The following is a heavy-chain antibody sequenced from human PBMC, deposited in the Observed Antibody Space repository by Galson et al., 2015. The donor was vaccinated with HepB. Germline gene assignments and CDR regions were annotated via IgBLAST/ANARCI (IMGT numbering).Heavy chain of an antibody. Sequence: SVKVSCKASGGTFSSYTISWVRQAPEQGLEWMGRIIPILGIANYAQKFQGRVTITADKSTSTAYMELSSLRSEDTAVYYCARAGGVIAGFDYWGQGTLVTVSS. CDR3: ARAGGVIAGFDY. J-gene: IGHJ4*02. CDR2: IIPILGIA. CDR1: GGTFSSYT. D-gene: IGHD3-16*02. V-gene: IGHV1-69*02.